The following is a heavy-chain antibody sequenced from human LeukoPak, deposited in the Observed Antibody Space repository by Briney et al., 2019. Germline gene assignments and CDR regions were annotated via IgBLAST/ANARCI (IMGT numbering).Heavy chain of an antibody. V-gene: IGHV1-46*01. CDR1: GYTFTSYY. D-gene: IGHD5-18*01. J-gene: IGHJ4*02. Sequence: ASVKVSCKASGYTFTSYYMHWVRQAPGQGLEWMGIINPSGGSTSYAQKFQGRVTMTRDTSTSTVYMELSSLRSEDTAVYYCARDPRHGYNYGYSYCDYWGQGTLVTVSS. CDR2: INPSGGST. CDR3: ARDPRHGYNYGYSYCDY.